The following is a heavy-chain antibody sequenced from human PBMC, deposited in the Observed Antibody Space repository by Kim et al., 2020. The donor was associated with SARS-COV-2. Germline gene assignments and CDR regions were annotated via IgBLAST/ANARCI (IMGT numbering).Heavy chain of an antibody. V-gene: IGHV4-39*01. CDR1: GGSVTSGHY. Sequence: SETLSLTCSLSGGSVTSGHYWGWIRQPPGKGLEWIANIYQTGSAYYDPSLMSRVTISVDTSKNQFSLKLTSVTAADTAVYYCARLNYYDTATYFETYYFDYWGPGTLVTVSS. J-gene: IGHJ4*02. CDR3: ARLNYYDTATYFETYYFDY. CDR2: IYQTGSA. D-gene: IGHD3-22*01.